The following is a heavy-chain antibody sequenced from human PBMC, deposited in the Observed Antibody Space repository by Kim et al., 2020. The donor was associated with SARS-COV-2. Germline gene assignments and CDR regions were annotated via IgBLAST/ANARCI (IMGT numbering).Heavy chain of an antibody. Sequence: SETLSLTCTVSGGSISSYYWSWIRQPPGKGLEWIGYIYYSGSTNYNPSLKSRVTISVDTSKNQFSLKLSSVTAADTAVYYCARDGGGRFGELWHGDWGYYYYGMDVWGQGTTVTVSS. D-gene: IGHD3-10*01. V-gene: IGHV4-59*13. CDR3: ARDGGGRFGELWHGDWGYYYYGMDV. CDR1: GGSISSYY. CDR2: IYYSGST. J-gene: IGHJ6*02.